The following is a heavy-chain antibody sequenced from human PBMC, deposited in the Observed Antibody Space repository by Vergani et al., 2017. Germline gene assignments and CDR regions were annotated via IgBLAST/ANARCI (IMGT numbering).Heavy chain of an antibody. CDR1: GGTFSSYA. CDR3: ARDRESGWLQLDDY. J-gene: IGHJ4*02. D-gene: IGHD5-24*01. Sequence: QVQLVQSGAEVKKPGSSVKVSCKASGGTFSSYAISWVRQAPGQGLEWMGGIIPIFGTANYAQKFQGRVTITADESTSTAYMERSSLRSEDTAVYYCARDRESGWLQLDDYWGQGTLVTVSS. CDR2: IIPIFGTA. V-gene: IGHV1-69*01.